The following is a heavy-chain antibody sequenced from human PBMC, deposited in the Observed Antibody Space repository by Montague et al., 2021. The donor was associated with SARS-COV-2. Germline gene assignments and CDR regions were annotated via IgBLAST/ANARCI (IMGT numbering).Heavy chain of an antibody. Sequence: SETLSPTRTVSGGSIDSFYWSWIRRPPGKGLEWIGCIFHSGRTYYNPSLKSRVSMSVDTSKNQVSLRLSSLTAADTAVYYCARGGYYDNTGYYSDYYYNMDVWGQGTTVTVSS. J-gene: IGHJ6*02. CDR1: GGSIDSFY. V-gene: IGHV4-59*01. CDR2: IFHSGRT. CDR3: ARGGYYDNTGYYSDYYYNMDV. D-gene: IGHD3-22*01.